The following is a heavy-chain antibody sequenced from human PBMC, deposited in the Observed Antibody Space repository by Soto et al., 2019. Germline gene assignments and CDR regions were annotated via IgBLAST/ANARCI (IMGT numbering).Heavy chain of an antibody. D-gene: IGHD3-10*01. CDR1: GFAFSDYG. Sequence: GGSLRLSCAASGFAFSDYGMHWVRQAPGKGLEWVAVISYDGTNKYYAGSVKGRFTISRHDSTNTLFLQMNSLTADDTAVYYCARDGPYYYASRMDVWGQGTTVTVSS. J-gene: IGHJ6*02. V-gene: IGHV3-30*03. CDR3: ARDGPYYYASRMDV. CDR2: ISYDGTNK.